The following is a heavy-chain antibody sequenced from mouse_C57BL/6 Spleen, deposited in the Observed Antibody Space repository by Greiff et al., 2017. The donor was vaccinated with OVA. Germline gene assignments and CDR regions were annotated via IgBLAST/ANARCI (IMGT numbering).Heavy chain of an antibody. CDR2: ISDGGSYT. CDR3: ARQPSRDYYFDY. Sequence: EVQLVESGGGLVKPGGSLKLSCAASGFTFSSYAMSWVRQTPEKRLEWVATISDGGSYTYYPDNVKGRFTISRDNAKNNLYLQMSHLKSEDTAMYYCARQPSRDYYFDYWGQGTTLTVSS. J-gene: IGHJ2*01. CDR1: GFTFSSYA. V-gene: IGHV5-4*01.